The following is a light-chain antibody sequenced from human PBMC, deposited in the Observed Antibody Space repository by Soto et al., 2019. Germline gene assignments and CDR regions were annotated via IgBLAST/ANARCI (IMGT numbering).Light chain of an antibody. J-gene: IGLJ2*01. CDR1: SSNIGGGYD. V-gene: IGLV1-40*01. Sequence: QSVLTQPPSVSGAPGQRVTISCTGSSSNIGGGYDVHWYQQLPGTAPKLLIYGNSNRPSGVPDRFSGSKSGTSASLAITGLQAEDEADYYCQSYDSSLSGVVFGGGTQLTVL. CDR2: GNS. CDR3: QSYDSSLSGVV.